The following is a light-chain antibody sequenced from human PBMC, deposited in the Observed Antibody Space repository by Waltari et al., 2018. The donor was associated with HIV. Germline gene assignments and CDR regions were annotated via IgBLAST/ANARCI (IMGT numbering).Light chain of an antibody. CDR3: QLYGSSPLFT. Sequence: EIVLTQSPGTLSLYPGERATLSCRTSQTVSSSYLGWYQQKPGQAPRLLIYGTSIRASGVPERGSGSGSGTDFTLIISRLEPEDFAVYYCQLYGSSPLFTFGHGTKVDI. CDR1: QTVSSSY. V-gene: IGKV3-20*01. CDR2: GTS. J-gene: IGKJ3*01.